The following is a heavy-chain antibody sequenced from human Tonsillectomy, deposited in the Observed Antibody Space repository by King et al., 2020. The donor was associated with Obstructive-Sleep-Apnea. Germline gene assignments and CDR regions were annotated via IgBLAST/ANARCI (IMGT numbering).Heavy chain of an antibody. D-gene: IGHD4-17*01. J-gene: IGHJ4*02. CDR1: GFTFSNYA. V-gene: IGHV3-30*04. Sequence: VQLVESGGGVVQPGRSLRLSCAASGFTFSNYAINWVRQAPGKGREWVAIISYDGGNKYYVDSVKGRFTISRDNSKNTLYLQMNSLRAEDTAVYYCARERRGDYVPDYWGPGTLVIVSS. CDR2: ISYDGGNK. CDR3: ARERRGDYVPDY.